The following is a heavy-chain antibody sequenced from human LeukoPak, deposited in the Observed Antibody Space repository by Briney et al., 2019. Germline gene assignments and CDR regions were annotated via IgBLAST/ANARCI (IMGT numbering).Heavy chain of an antibody. CDR1: GGTFSSYA. J-gene: IGHJ4*02. V-gene: IGHV1-69*05. Sequence: GASVKVSCKASGGTFSSYAISWVRQAPGQGLEWMGGIIPIFGTANYAQKFQGRVTITTDESTSTAYMELSSLRSEDTAVYYCARDRVEQLGFDYWGQGTLVTVSS. CDR3: ARDRVEQLGFDY. CDR2: IIPIFGTA. D-gene: IGHD6-6*01.